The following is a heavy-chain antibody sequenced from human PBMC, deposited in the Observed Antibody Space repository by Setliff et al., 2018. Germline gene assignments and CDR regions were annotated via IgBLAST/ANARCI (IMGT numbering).Heavy chain of an antibody. CDR3: ARHFRSSKVQFLEYLTDYYFDS. D-gene: IGHD3-3*01. Sequence: SETLSLTCTVSGGSISSSNYYWGWIRQPPGKGLEWIGRIYHRGSTYYNPSLKSRVTISVDTSNNHFSLKLSSVTAADTAVYYCARHFRSSKVQFLEYLTDYYFDSWGQGTLVTVSS. V-gene: IGHV4-39*01. CDR2: IYHRGST. J-gene: IGHJ4*02. CDR1: GGSISSSNYY.